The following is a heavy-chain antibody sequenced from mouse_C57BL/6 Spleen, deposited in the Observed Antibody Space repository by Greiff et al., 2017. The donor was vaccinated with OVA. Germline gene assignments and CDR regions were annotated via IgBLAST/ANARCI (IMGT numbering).Heavy chain of an antibody. D-gene: IGHD2-4*01. J-gene: IGHJ2*01. CDR3: ARWDYDYDVEDFDY. Sequence: QVQLQQPGAELVRPGTSVKLSCKASGYTFTSYWMHWVKQRPGQGLEWIGVIDPSDSYTNYNQKFKGKATLTVDTSSSTAYMQLSSLTSEDSAVYYCARWDYDYDVEDFDYWGQGTTLTVSS. CDR1: GYTFTSYW. CDR2: IDPSDSYT. V-gene: IGHV1-59*01.